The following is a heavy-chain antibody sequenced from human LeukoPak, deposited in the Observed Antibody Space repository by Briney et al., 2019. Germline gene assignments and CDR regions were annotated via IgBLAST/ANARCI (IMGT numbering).Heavy chain of an antibody. J-gene: IGHJ6*03. CDR1: GYSISSGYY. CDR2: IYHSGST. V-gene: IGHV4-38-2*02. CDR3: ARGRTEGYCSGGSCSAFDYYMDV. Sequence: PSETLSLTCTVSGYSISSGYYWGWIRQPPGKGLEWIGSIYHSGSTYYNPSLKSRVTISVDTSKNQFSLKLSSVTAADTAVYYCARGRTEGYCSGGSCSAFDYYMDVWGKGTTVTVSS. D-gene: IGHD2-15*01.